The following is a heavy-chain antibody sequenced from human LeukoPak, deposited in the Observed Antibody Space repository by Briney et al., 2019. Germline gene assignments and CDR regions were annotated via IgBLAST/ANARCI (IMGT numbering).Heavy chain of an antibody. J-gene: IGHJ4*02. Sequence: GGSLRLSCAASGFTFSDYYMCWIRQAPGKGLEWVSYISSSGSSIYYADSVKGRFTISRDNAKNSLYLQMNSLRAEDTAVYYCARPTYSSGWYYFDYWGQGTLVTVSS. CDR2: ISSSGSSI. V-gene: IGHV3-11*01. D-gene: IGHD6-19*01. CDR1: GFTFSDYY. CDR3: ARPTYSSGWYYFDY.